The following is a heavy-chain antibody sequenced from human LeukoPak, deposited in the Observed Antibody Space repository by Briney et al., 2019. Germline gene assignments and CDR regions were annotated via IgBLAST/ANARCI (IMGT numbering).Heavy chain of an antibody. Sequence: PGGSLGLSCAASGFTFSSCAMNWVRQAPGKGLEWVSAITGSGGSTYYADSVKGRFTISRDNSKNTLYLQMNSLRAEDTAVYYCAKAQVGAILHAFDIWGQGTMVTVSS. CDR1: GFTFSSCA. CDR2: ITGSGGST. V-gene: IGHV3-23*01. J-gene: IGHJ3*02. D-gene: IGHD1-26*01. CDR3: AKAQVGAILHAFDI.